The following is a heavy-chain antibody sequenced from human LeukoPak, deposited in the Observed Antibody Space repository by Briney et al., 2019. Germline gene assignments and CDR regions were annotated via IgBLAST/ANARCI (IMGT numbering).Heavy chain of an antibody. CDR2: ISSSSRYI. J-gene: IGHJ6*02. Sequence: GGSLRLSCAASGFTFSSYGMHWVRQAPGNGLEWVSSISSSSRYIYYADSVKGRFTVSRDNAKSSLYLQMHSLRAEDTAIYYCARGTAGGWGMDVWGQGTPVTASS. D-gene: IGHD1-1*01. CDR1: GFTFSSYG. CDR3: ARGTAGGWGMDV. V-gene: IGHV3-21*01.